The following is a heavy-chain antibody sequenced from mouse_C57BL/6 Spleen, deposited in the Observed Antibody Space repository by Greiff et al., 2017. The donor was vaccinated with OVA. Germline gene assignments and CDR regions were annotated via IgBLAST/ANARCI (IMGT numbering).Heavy chain of an antibody. CDR3: ARDGGYYYGSSYTYWYFDV. CDR1: GFTFSDYY. V-gene: IGHV5-16*01. J-gene: IGHJ1*03. CDR2: INYDGSST. Sequence: VESEGGLVQPGSSMKLSCTASGFTFSDYYMAWVRQVPEKGLEWVANINYDGSSTYYLDSLKSRFIISRDNAKNILYLQMSSLKSEDTATYYCARDGGYYYGSSYTYWYFDVWGTGTTVTVSS. D-gene: IGHD1-1*01.